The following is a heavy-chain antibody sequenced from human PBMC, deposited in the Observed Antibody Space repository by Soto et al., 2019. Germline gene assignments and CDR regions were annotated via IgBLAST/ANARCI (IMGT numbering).Heavy chain of an antibody. V-gene: IGHV4-59*01. CDR2: MYYGGST. Sequence: SETLSLTCTVSGGSISSYYWSWIRQPPGKGLEWIGYMYYGGSTNYNPSLKSRVTVSGDTSKNDFSLKLTSVTAADTAVYYCARSTGYGDSYFDYWGRGTPVTVSS. J-gene: IGHJ4*02. CDR3: ARSTGYGDSYFDY. D-gene: IGHD4-17*01. CDR1: GGSISSYY.